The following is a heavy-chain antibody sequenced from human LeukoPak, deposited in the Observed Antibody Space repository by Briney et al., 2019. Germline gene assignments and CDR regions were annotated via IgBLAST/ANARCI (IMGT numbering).Heavy chain of an antibody. CDR3: ARAYCGGDCHPSPGNADY. CDR1: GGTFSSYA. V-gene: IGHV1-18*01. J-gene: IGHJ4*02. D-gene: IGHD2-21*02. Sequence: GASVKVSCKASGGTFSSYAISWVRQAPGQGLEWMGWISAYNGNTNYAQKLQGRVTMTTDTSTSTAYMELRSLRSDDTAVYYCARAYCGGDCHPSPGNADYWGQGTLVTVSS. CDR2: ISAYNGNT.